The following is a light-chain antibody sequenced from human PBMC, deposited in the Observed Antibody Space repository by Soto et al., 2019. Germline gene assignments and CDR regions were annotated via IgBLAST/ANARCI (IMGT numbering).Light chain of an antibody. V-gene: IGKV3-20*01. CDR3: QQYDESPWT. CDR2: GAS. Sequence: EIVLTQSPGTLSLSPGVRATLSCRASQSVTSSYLAWYQQKPGQAPRLLIFGASNRATGIPDRFSGSGSETDFTLTISRLEPGDFAVYYCQQYDESPWTFGQGTKVEIK. CDR1: QSVTSSY. J-gene: IGKJ1*01.